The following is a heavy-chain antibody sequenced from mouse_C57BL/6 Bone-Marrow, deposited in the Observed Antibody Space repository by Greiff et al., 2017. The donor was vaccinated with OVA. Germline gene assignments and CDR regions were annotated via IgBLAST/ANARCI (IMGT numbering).Heavy chain of an antibody. CDR1: GYTFTDYY. V-gene: IGHV1-76*01. CDR3: ARPYYGISLDY. J-gene: IGHJ2*01. D-gene: IGHD1-1*01. CDR2: IYPGSGNT. Sequence: QVQLQQSGAELVRPGASVKLSCKASGYTFTDYYINWVKQRPGQGLEWIARIYPGSGNTYYNEKFKGKATLTAEKSSSTAYMQLSSLTSEDSAVYFCARPYYGISLDYWGQGTTLTVSS.